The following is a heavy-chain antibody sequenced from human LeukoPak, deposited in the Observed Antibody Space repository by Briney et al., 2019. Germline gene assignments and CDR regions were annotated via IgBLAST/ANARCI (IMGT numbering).Heavy chain of an antibody. J-gene: IGHJ4*02. CDR2: INPNGGTT. Sequence: ASVKVSCKTSGYIFITHYMHWVRQAPGQGLEWMGVINPNGGTTNYPQKFQGRVTTTTDSSTSTVYMELSSLTSEDTALYYCGRGNYYDSSAYYLDYWGQGTLVTVSS. CDR3: GRGNYYDSSAYYLDY. V-gene: IGHV1-46*01. D-gene: IGHD3-22*01. CDR1: GYIFITHY.